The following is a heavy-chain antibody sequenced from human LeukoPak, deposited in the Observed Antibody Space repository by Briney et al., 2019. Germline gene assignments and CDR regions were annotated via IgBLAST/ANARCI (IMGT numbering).Heavy chain of an antibody. CDR2: ISSSSSYI. Sequence: GGSLRLSCAASGFTFSSYSMNWVRQAPGKGLEWVSSISSSSSYIYYADSVKGRLTISRDNAKNSLYLQMNSLRAEDTAVYYCARDVLVATISDAFDIWGQGTMVTVSS. CDR1: GFTFSSYS. CDR3: ARDVLVATISDAFDI. D-gene: IGHD5-12*01. V-gene: IGHV3-21*01. J-gene: IGHJ3*02.